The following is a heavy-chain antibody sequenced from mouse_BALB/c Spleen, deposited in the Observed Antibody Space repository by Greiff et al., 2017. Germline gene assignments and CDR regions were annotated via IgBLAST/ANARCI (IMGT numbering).Heavy chain of an antibody. CDR2: ISYSGST. CDR3: ARSPELGRNAMDY. Sequence: EVQRVESGPSLVKPSQTLSLTCSVTGDSITSGYWNWIRKFPGNKLEYMGYISYSGSTYYNPSLKSRISITRDTSKNQYYLQLNSVTTEDTATYYCARSPELGRNAMDYWGQGTSVTVSS. CDR1: GDSITSGY. D-gene: IGHD4-1*01. V-gene: IGHV3-8*02. J-gene: IGHJ4*01.